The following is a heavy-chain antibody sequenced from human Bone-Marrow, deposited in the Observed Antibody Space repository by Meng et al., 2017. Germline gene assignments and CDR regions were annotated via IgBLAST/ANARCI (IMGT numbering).Heavy chain of an antibody. J-gene: IGHJ6*02. Sequence: GESLKISCAASGFTFSSYAMHWVRQAPGKGLEYVSAISSNGGSTYYANSVKGRFTISRDNSKTSLYLQMNSLRAEDTAVYYCASNPYQYCSGGRCYTLYYYYYGMDVWGQGTTVTVSS. CDR2: ISSNGGST. CDR1: GFTFSSYA. D-gene: IGHD2-15*01. CDR3: ASNPYQYCSGGRCYTLYYYYYGMDV. V-gene: IGHV3-64*01.